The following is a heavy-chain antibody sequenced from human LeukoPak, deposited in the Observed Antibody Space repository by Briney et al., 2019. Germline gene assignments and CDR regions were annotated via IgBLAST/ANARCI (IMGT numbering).Heavy chain of an antibody. CDR3: AAQHQLVNTFDF. Sequence: SETLSLTCAVYGGSFSGYYWSWIRQPPGKGLEWIGEINHSGSTNYNPSLKSRVTLSLDTSKNQFSLKVNSVTAADAAVYYCAAQHQLVNTFDFWGQGTMIAVSS. D-gene: IGHD6-6*01. J-gene: IGHJ3*01. CDR1: GGSFSGYY. V-gene: IGHV4-34*01. CDR2: INHSGST.